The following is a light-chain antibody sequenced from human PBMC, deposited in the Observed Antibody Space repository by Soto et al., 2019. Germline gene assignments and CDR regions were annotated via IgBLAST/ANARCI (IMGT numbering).Light chain of an antibody. CDR2: GAS. J-gene: IGKJ1*01. Sequence: EIVLTQSPGTLSLSPGERATLSCRASQSVSSSYLAWYQQKPGQTPRLLMYGASSRANGIPDRFSGSGSGTDFTLTSTRLVPEDFAVYYCQQYVSSPGTFGQGTKVEIK. V-gene: IGKV3-20*01. CDR1: QSVSSSY. CDR3: QQYVSSPGT.